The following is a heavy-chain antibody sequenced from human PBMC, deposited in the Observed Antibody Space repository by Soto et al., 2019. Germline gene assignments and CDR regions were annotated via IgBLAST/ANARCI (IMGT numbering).Heavy chain of an antibody. CDR2: VYYSGST. D-gene: IGHD4-17*01. CDR3: ARERQATVY. Sequence: SETLSLTCTVSGGSISSYYWTWIRQPPGKGLEWIGYVYYSGSTNYNPSLKSRVTISVDTSKNQFSLKLTSVTAADTAVYYCARERQATVYWGQGTLVTVSS. CDR1: GGSISSYY. J-gene: IGHJ4*02. V-gene: IGHV4-59*01.